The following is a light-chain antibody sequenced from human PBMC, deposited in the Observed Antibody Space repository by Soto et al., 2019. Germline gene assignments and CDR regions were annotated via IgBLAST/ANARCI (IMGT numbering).Light chain of an antibody. CDR2: EVP. J-gene: IGLJ1*01. CDR1: SSDVGIYNY. CDR3: SSYTSSSTRV. V-gene: IGLV2-14*01. Sequence: QSALTQPASVSGSAGQSIAISCTGSSSDVGIYNYVSWYQQHPGTVPKLIIYEVPSRPSGVSIRFSGSKSGNTASLTISGLQPEDEADYYCSSYTSSSTRVFGTGTKVTVL.